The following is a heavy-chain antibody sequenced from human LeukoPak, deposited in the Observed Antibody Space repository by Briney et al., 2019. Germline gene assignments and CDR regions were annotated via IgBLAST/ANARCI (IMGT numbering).Heavy chain of an antibody. V-gene: IGHV3-21*01. CDR2: ISSSRTYI. CDR1: GFTFTDYT. CDR3: ARGHRGYDFWSGYSTCLDS. D-gene: IGHD3-3*01. Sequence: PGGSLRLSCAASGFTFTDYTMNWVRQAPGKGLEWVSSISSSRTYIYYADSVKGRFIISRDNAKNSLSLQMNSLRDEDTAVYFCARGHRGYDFWSGYSTCLDSRGQGALVTVSS. J-gene: IGHJ4*02.